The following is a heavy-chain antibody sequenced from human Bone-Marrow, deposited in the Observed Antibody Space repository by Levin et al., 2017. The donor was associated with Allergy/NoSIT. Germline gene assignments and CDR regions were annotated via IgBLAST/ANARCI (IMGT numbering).Heavy chain of an antibody. CDR2: ITSSGDST. J-gene: IGHJ4*02. Sequence: GESLKISCAASGFTFRHYTMNWVRQAPGKGLEWVSCITSSGDSTYYADSVKGRFTISRDNSKNSLYLQLNRLRDEDTAMYYCARDPARGYYDSSGYSGDHWGQGTLVTVSS. CDR3: ARDPARGYYDSSGYSGDH. V-gene: IGHV3-48*02. D-gene: IGHD3-22*01. CDR1: GFTFRHYT.